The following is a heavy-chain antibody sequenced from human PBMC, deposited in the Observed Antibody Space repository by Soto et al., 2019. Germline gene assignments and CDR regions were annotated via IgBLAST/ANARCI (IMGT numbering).Heavy chain of an antibody. CDR2: IWYDGSNK. CDR3: ARDRWIQPWLRPGDAFDI. V-gene: IGHV3-33*01. CDR1: GFTFSSYG. D-gene: IGHD5-18*01. Sequence: GGSLRLSCAASGFTFSSYGMHWVRQAPGKGLEWVAVIWYDGSNKYYADSVKGRFAISRDNSKNTLYLQMNSLRAEDTAVYYCARDRWIQPWLRPGDAFDIWGQGTMVTVSS. J-gene: IGHJ3*02.